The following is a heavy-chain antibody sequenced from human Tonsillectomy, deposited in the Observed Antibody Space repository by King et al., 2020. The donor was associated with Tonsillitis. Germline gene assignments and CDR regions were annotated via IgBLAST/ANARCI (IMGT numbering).Heavy chain of an antibody. CDR3: SRDGFMSGYRSGMNYYYMDV. CDR1: GVTFSSYA. Sequence: VQLVESGGGLVQPGGSLRLSCAASGVTFSSYAMNWVRQAPGKGLEWVSGISGYGDDTYYADSVKGRFTVSRDNSQNTLYLQMNSLRAEDTALYYCSRDGFMSGYRSGMNYYYMDVWGKGTTVTVSS. CDR2: ISGYGDDT. V-gene: IGHV3-23*04. J-gene: IGHJ6*03. D-gene: IGHD5-18*01.